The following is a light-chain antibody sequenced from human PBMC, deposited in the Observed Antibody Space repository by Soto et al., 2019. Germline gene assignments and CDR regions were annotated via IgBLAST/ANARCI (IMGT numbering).Light chain of an antibody. Sequence: NFMLTQPHSVSESPGKTVTISCTRSSGSIASNYVQWYQQRPGSAPTTVIFEDNQRPSGVPDRFSGSIDSSSNSPSLTISGLKTEDEADYYCQSYDSSSVVFGGGTKLTVL. CDR2: EDN. CDR1: SGSIASNY. J-gene: IGLJ2*01. CDR3: QSYDSSSVV. V-gene: IGLV6-57*04.